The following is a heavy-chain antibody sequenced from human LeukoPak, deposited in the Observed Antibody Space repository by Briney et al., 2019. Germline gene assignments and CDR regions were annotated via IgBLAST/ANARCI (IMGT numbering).Heavy chain of an antibody. Sequence: PGGSLRLSCAASGFTFDDYAMHWVRQAPGKGLEWVSGISWNSGSIGYADSVKGRFTISRDNAKNSLYLQMNSLRAEDTALYYCAKVGVQGSSLEYFDFWGQGTLVTVSS. CDR2: ISWNSGSI. V-gene: IGHV3-9*01. CDR3: AKVGVQGSSLEYFDF. J-gene: IGHJ4*02. D-gene: IGHD6-13*01. CDR1: GFTFDDYA.